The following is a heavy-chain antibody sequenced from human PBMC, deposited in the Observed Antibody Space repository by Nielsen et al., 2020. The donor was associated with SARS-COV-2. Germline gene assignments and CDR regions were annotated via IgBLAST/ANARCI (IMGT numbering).Heavy chain of an antibody. Sequence: GGSLRLSCAASGFTFSSYSMNWVRQAPGKGLEWVSSISSSSSYIYYADSVKGRFTISRDNSKNTLYLQMNSLTAEDTAVYYCATGRAYSSGSKRGGYYFDYWGQGALVTVSS. V-gene: IGHV3-21*01. CDR2: ISSSSSYI. CDR3: ATGRAYSSGSKRGGYYFDY. D-gene: IGHD5-18*01. J-gene: IGHJ4*02. CDR1: GFTFSSYS.